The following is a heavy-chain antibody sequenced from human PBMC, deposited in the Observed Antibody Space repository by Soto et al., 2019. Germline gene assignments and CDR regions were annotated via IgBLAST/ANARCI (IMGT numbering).Heavy chain of an antibody. CDR3: ARDSRSWPFDY. Sequence: PGGSLRLSCAASGFTFSSYGMHWVRQAPGKGLEWVAVIWYDGSNKYYADSVKGRFTISRDNSKNTLYLQMNSLRAEDTAVYYCARDSRSWPFDYWGQGTLVTVSS. V-gene: IGHV3-33*01. J-gene: IGHJ4*02. CDR1: GFTFSSYG. D-gene: IGHD6-13*01. CDR2: IWYDGSNK.